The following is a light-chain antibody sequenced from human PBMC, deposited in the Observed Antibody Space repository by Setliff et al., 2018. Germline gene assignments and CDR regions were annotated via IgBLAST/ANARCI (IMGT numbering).Light chain of an antibody. Sequence: QSALTQPASVSGSPGQSITISCTGTSSDIGNYDLVSWYQHSPGEAPKLLIYEVSERPSGVSNRFSGSKSGNTASLTISGLQAEDGADYSCCSYAGNSLYVFGTGTKVPS. CDR2: EVS. CDR3: CSYAGNSLYV. CDR1: SSDIGNYDL. V-gene: IGLV2-23*02. J-gene: IGLJ1*01.